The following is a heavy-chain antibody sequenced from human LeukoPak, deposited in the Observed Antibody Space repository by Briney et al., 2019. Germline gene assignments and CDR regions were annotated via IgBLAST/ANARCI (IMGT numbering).Heavy chain of an antibody. CDR2: ISGSSSDV. J-gene: IGHJ4*02. Sequence: GGSLRLSCAASGFLFSDSYMTWIRQAPGKGLELLSYISGSSSDVNYIDSVRGRFTISRDNAKNSPYLHMNSLTVEDTAVYYCSRDPRHNDFWGQGTLVTVSS. V-gene: IGHV3-11*01. CDR1: GFLFSDSY. CDR3: SRDPRHNDF.